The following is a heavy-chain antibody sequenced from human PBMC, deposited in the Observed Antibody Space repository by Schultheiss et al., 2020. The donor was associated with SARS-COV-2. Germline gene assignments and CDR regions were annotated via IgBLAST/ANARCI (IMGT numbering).Heavy chain of an antibody. V-gene: IGHV4-59*01. CDR1: GYSISSYY. J-gene: IGHJ3*02. CDR3: ARDLLSFPVNDAFDI. CDR2: IYYSGST. Sequence: GSLRLSCAVSGYSISSYYWSWIRQPPGKGLEWIGYIYYSGSTNYNPSLKSRVTISVDTSKNQFSLKLSSVTAADTAVYYCARDLLSFPVNDAFDIWGQGTMVTVSS.